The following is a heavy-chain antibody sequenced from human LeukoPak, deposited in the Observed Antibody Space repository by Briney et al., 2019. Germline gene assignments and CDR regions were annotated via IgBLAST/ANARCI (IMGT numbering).Heavy chain of an antibody. V-gene: IGHV1-2*02. CDR3: ARDPNYNGMDV. CDR1: GYTFISYG. Sequence: ASVKVSCKAFGYTFISYGVTWVRQAPGQGLEWMGWINPNSGVTNYAQKFQGRLTMTRDTSISTAYMELSTLRFDDTAVYYCARDPNYNGMDVWGQGTTVTVSS. J-gene: IGHJ6*02. CDR2: INPNSGVT.